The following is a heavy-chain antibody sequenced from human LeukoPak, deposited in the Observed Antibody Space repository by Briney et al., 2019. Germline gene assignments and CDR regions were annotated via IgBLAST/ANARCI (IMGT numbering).Heavy chain of an antibody. Sequence: PGGSLRLSCVGSGFTFNDYWIHWVRQAPGKGLVWVSAIKTDGSAMRYADSVKGRFAISRDNAKNTVYLQMNSLRDEDTAVYYCVRDRTVSTILDYWGQGTLVTVSS. J-gene: IGHJ4*02. CDR3: VRDRTVSTILDY. CDR1: GFTFNDYW. V-gene: IGHV3-74*01. D-gene: IGHD5/OR15-5a*01. CDR2: IKTDGSAM.